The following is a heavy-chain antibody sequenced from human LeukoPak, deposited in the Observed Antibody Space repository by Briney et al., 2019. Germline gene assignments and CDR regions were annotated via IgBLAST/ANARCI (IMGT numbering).Heavy chain of an antibody. CDR1: GFTFSNYW. D-gene: IGHD3-22*01. J-gene: IGHJ4*02. Sequence: GGSLRLSCAASGFTFSNYWIHWVRQAPGKGLVWVSRIYNAGSITTYADSVKGRFTISRDNAENTLYLQMSSLRVEDTAVYYCVRRAFHAGGGNYYDYWGQGTLVTASS. CDR3: VRRAFHAGGGNYYDY. CDR2: IYNAGSIT. V-gene: IGHV3-74*03.